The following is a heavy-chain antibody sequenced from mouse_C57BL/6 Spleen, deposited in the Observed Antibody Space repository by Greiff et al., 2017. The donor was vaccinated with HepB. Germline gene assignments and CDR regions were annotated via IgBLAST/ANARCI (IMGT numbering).Heavy chain of an antibody. D-gene: IGHD1-1*01. V-gene: IGHV14-4*01. CDR2: IDPENGDT. J-gene: IGHJ4*01. CDR1: GFNIKDDY. CDR3: TTNYYGSRGGAMDY. Sequence: EVQLVESGAELVRPGASVKLSCTASGFNIKDDYMHWVKQRPEQGLEWIGWIDPENGDTEYASKFQGKATITADTSSNTAYLQLSSLTSEDTAVYYCTTNYYGSRGGAMDYWGQGTSVTVSS.